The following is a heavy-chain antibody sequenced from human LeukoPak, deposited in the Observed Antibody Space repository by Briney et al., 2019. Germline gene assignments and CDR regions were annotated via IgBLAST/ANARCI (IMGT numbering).Heavy chain of an antibody. CDR3: AKDGGLWFGY. CDR1: GFTFSSYE. V-gene: IGHV3-30*02. J-gene: IGHJ4*02. Sequence: GGSLRLSCAASGFTFSSYEMNWVRQAPGKGLEWVAFIRYDGSNKYYADSVKGRFTISRDTSKNTLYLQMNSLRAEDTAVYYCAKDGGLWFGYWGQGTLVTVSS. D-gene: IGHD3-10*01. CDR2: IRYDGSNK.